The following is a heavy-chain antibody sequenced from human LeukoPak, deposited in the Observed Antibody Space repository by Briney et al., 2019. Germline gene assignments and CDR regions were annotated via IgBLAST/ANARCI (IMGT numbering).Heavy chain of an antibody. V-gene: IGHV3-11*01. CDR2: ISSSGSTI. CDR3: ARDGLTGTPYYDFWSGYLIHYGMDV. J-gene: IGHJ6*02. CDR1: GFTFNDYY. Sequence: GGSLRLSCAASGFTFNDYYMSWIRQAPGKGLEWVSYISSSGSTIDYADSVKGRFTISRDNAKDSLYLQMNSLRAEDTAVYYCARDGLTGTPYYDFWSGYLIHYGMDVWGQGTTVTVSS. D-gene: IGHD3-3*01.